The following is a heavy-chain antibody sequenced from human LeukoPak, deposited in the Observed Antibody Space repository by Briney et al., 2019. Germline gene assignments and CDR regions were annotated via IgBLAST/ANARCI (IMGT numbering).Heavy chain of an antibody. CDR2: ISGSGGST. V-gene: IGHV3-23*01. CDR3: AKDGDTAMVTPYMDV. D-gene: IGHD5-18*01. CDR1: GFTFG. Sequence: GGSLRLSCAASGFTFGMSWVRQAPGKGLEWVSAISGSGGSTYYADSVKGRFTISRDNSKNTLYLQMNSLRADDTALYYCAKDGDTAMVTPYMDVWGKGTTVTISS. J-gene: IGHJ6*04.